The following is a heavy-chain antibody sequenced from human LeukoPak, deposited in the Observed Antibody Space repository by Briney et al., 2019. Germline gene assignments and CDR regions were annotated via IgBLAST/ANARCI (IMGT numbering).Heavy chain of an antibody. Sequence: SETLSLTCTVSGVSISSGGYFWGWIRQSPGQGLEYIAHMYYSGTTYHSPSLKSRATISLDKSRNQASLKLNTVSAADTAVYFCARGRPGTISGGFDFWGQGTLVTVSS. CDR3: ARGRPGTISGGFDF. CDR2: MYYSGTT. D-gene: IGHD3-3*01. J-gene: IGHJ4*02. CDR1: GVSISSGGYF. V-gene: IGHV4-39*07.